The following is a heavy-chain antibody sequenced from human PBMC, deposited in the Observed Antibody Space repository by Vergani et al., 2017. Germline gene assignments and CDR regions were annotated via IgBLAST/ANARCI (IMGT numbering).Heavy chain of an antibody. V-gene: IGHV4-59*01. J-gene: IGHJ6*02. D-gene: IGHD3-16*01. CDR1: GGSISSYY. Sequence: QVQLQETGPGLVKPSETLSLTCTVSGGSISSYYWSWIRHPPGKGLECIWYIYYSGSTNYNPSLTSRVTISVDTSKNQFSLKLRSVTAADTAVYYCARDGGLARMDVWGQGTTVTVSS. CDR3: ARDGGLARMDV. CDR2: IYYSGST.